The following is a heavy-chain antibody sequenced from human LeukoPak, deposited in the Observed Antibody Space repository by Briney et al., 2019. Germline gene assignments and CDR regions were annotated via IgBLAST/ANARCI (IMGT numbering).Heavy chain of an antibody. CDR2: IYYSGST. D-gene: IGHD3-22*01. CDR3: ARQGEGYTYYYDSSGYYYDY. V-gene: IGHV4-39*01. J-gene: IGHJ4*02. CDR1: GGSISSSSYY. Sequence: SETLSHTCTVSGGSISSSSYYWGWIRQPPGKGLEWIGSIYYSGSTYYNPSLKSRVTISVDTSKNQFSLKLSSATAADTAVYYCARQGEGYTYYYDSSGYYYDYWGQGTLVTVSS.